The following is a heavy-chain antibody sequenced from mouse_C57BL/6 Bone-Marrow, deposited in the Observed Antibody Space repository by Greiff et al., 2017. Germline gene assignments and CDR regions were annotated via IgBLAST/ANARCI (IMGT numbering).Heavy chain of an antibody. Sequence: QVQLQQPGAELVRPGSSVKLSCKASGYTFTSYWLHWVKQRPIQGLEWIGNIDPSDSETHYNQKFKDKATLTVDKSTSTAYMQLSRLTSEDSAIYYGARDYVDPRGGAYWGQGTLVTVSA. CDR3: ARDYVDPRGGAY. D-gene: IGHD2-4*01. CDR2: IDPSDSET. J-gene: IGHJ3*01. V-gene: IGHV1-52*01. CDR1: GYTFTSYW.